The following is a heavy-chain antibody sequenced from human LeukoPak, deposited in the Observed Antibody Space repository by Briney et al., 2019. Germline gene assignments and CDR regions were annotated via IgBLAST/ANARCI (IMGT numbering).Heavy chain of an antibody. D-gene: IGHD3-9*01. CDR1: GFTFSSYA. CDR3: AREGAGGYVGPYFDY. J-gene: IGHJ4*01. CDR2: ISGSGGST. Sequence: PGGSLRLSCAASGFTFSSYAMSWVRQAPGKGLEWVSAISGSGGSTYYADSVKGRFTISRDNSKNTLSLQMGGLRAEDMAVYYCAREGAGGYVGPYFDYWGHGTLVTVSS. V-gene: IGHV3-23*01.